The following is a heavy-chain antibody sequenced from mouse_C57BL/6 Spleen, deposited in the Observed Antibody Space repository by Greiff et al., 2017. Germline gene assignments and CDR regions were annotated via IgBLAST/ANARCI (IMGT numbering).Heavy chain of an antibody. D-gene: IGHD2-3*01. CDR2: ISSGGDYI. Sequence: EVKLVESGEGLVKPGGSLKLSCAASGFTFSSYAMSWVRQTQEKSLEWVAYISSGGDYIYYADTVKGRFTISRVNARNTLYLQMSSLKTADAAVYYCTGGGIYGRYYEGIAYWGQGTLVTVSA. J-gene: IGHJ3*01. V-gene: IGHV5-9-1*02. CDR3: TGGGIYGRYYEGIAY. CDR1: GFTFSSYA.